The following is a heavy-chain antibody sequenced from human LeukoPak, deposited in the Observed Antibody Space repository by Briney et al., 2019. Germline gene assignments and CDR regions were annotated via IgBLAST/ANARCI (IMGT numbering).Heavy chain of an antibody. Sequence: GASVKVSCKASGYTFTGNYMHWVRQAPGQGLEWMGWIFPNSGGTEYALKFQGRVTMTRDTSISTAYMELSSLRSDDTAVYCCVAVTYTNYDDFDYWGQGTLVTVSS. CDR1: GYTFTGNY. D-gene: IGHD4-11*01. J-gene: IGHJ4*02. CDR3: VAVTYTNYDDFDY. CDR2: IFPNSGGT. V-gene: IGHV1-2*02.